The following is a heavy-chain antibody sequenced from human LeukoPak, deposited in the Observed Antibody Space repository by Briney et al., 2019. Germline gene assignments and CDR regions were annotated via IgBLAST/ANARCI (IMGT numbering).Heavy chain of an antibody. J-gene: IGHJ4*02. D-gene: IGHD2-15*01. CDR1: GGSISSGDYY. CDR3: ARAKLIGYCSGGSCPGYFDY. V-gene: IGHV4-30-4*01. CDR2: IYYSGST. Sequence: SQTLSLTCTVSGGSISSGDYYWSWIRQPPGKGLEWIGYIYYSGSTYYNPSLKSRVTISVDTSKNQFSLKLSSVTAADTAVYYCARAKLIGYCSGGSCPGYFDYWGQGTLVTVSS.